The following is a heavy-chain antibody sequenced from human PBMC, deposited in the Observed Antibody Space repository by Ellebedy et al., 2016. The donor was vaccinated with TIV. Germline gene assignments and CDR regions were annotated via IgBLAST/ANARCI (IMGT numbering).Heavy chain of an antibody. CDR3: ARDFFYGSGDYYPYYGMDV. CDR2: INPTSGVP. J-gene: IGHJ6*02. CDR1: GYSFGGFY. V-gene: IGHV1-2*02. D-gene: IGHD3-10*01. Sequence: ASVKVSCKASGYSFGGFYVNWVRQTPGQGLEWMGWINPTSGVPNYAQKFKGRVTMTSDTSLNTVYMELSGLTSDDTAVYYCARDFFYGSGDYYPYYGMDVWGQGTTVSVSS.